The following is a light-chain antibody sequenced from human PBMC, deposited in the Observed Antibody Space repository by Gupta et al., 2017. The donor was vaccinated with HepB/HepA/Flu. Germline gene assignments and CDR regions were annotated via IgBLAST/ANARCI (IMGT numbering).Light chain of an antibody. J-gene: IGKJ4*01. Sequence: DIQMPQSPSSLSASVGDRVTITCQASQDISNYLNWYQQKPGKAPKLLIYDASNLETGVPSRFSGSGSGTDFTFTISSLQPEDIATYYCQQYDNLPPFFGGGTXVEIK. CDR3: QQYDNLPPF. CDR2: DAS. CDR1: QDISNY. V-gene: IGKV1-33*01.